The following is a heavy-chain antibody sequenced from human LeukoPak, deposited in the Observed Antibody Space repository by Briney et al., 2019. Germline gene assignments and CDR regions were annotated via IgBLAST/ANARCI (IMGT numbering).Heavy chain of an antibody. V-gene: IGHV4-34*01. CDR1: GGSFSGYY. J-gene: IGHJ4*02. D-gene: IGHD2-15*01. Sequence: SETLSLTCAVYGGSFSGYYWSWIRQPPGKGLEWIGEINHSGSTNYNPSLKSRATISVDTSKNQFSLKLSSVTAADTAVYYCATGYCSGGSCYFGYWGQGTLVTVSS. CDR2: INHSGST. CDR3: ATGYCSGGSCYFGY.